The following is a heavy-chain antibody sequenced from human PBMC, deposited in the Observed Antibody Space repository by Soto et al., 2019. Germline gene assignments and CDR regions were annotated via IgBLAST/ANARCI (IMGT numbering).Heavy chain of an antibody. D-gene: IGHD1-1*01. CDR2: INQDGNED. CDR1: GFTFSSYW. CDR3: ARTGDGHHDFLDY. J-gene: IGHJ4*02. Sequence: VHLEESGGGLVQPGGSLRLYCAASGFTFSSYWMNWVRQAPGKGLARVANINQDGNEDNLLDSVKGRFTISRDNAKNSLFLQMNSLRVDDTAVYYCARTGDGHHDFLDYWGQGALVSVSS. V-gene: IGHV3-7*01.